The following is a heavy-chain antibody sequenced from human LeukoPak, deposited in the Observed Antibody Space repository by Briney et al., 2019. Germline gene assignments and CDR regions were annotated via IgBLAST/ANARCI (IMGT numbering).Heavy chain of an antibody. J-gene: IGHJ4*02. CDR2: ISYDGSNK. Sequence: PGGSLRLSCAASGFTFSSYAMHWVRQAPGKGLEWVAVISYDGSNKYYADSVKGRFTISRDNSKNTLYLQMNSLRAEDTAVYYCAKDLFACSSTSCYSQSHWGQGTLVTVSS. D-gene: IGHD2-2*01. CDR1: GFTFSSYA. CDR3: AKDLFACSSTSCYSQSH. V-gene: IGHV3-30*04.